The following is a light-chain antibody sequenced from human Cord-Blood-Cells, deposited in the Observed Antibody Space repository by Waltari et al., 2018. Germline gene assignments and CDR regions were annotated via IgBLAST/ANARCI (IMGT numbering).Light chain of an antibody. CDR3: SSYTSSSTWV. Sequence: QSALTQPASVSGSPGQSITISCTGTSSDVGGYNYVSWYQQHPGKAPKLMIYDLSNRPSGVSNRFSGSKSGNTASLTISGLQAEDEAEYYCSSYTSSSTWVFGGGTKLTV. J-gene: IGLJ3*02. V-gene: IGLV2-14*03. CDR2: DLS. CDR1: SSDVGGYNY.